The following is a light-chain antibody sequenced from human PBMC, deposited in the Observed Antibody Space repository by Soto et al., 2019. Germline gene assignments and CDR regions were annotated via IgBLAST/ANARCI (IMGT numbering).Light chain of an antibody. J-gene: IGKJ5*01. CDR3: QQYNRLIT. CDR2: DAT. V-gene: IGKV1-5*01. Sequence: DIQMTQSPSILSASVGDSGTITCRASQTIDSWVAWYQQKPGKAPKLLVYDATSLESGVSSRFSGSGYGTDFTLSINNLQPDDFATYYCQQYNRLITFGQGTRLEI. CDR1: QTIDSW.